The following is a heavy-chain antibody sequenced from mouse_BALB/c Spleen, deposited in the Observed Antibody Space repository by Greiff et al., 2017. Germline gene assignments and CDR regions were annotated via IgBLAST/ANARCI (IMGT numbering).Heavy chain of an antibody. CDR3: ARKDGYYGGFAY. CDR2: ISNGGGST. CDR1: GFTFSSYT. D-gene: IGHD2-3*01. J-gene: IGHJ3*01. Sequence: EVHLVESGGGLVQPGGSLKLSCAASGFTFSSYTMSWVRQTPEKRLEWVAYISNGGGSTYYPDTVKGRFTISRDNAKNTLYLQMSSLKSEDTAMYYCARKDGYYGGFAYWGQGTLVTVSA. V-gene: IGHV5-12-2*01.